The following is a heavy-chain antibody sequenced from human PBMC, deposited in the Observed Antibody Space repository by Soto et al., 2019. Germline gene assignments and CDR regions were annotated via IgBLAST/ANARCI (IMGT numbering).Heavy chain of an antibody. V-gene: IGHV1-69*01. CDR3: ASVPLGIAAARPYYGMDV. CDR1: GVTFSSYA. Sequence: QVQLVQSGAEVKKPGSSVKVSCKASGVTFSSYAISWVRQAPGQGLEWMGGIIPIFGTANYAQKFQGRVTITADESTSTAYMELSSLRSEDTAVYYCASVPLGIAAARPYYGMDVWGQGTTVTVSS. J-gene: IGHJ6*02. CDR2: IIPIFGTA. D-gene: IGHD6-13*01.